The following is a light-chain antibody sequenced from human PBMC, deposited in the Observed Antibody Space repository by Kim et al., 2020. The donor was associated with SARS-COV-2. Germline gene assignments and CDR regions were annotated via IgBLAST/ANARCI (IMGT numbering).Light chain of an antibody. CDR1: QSVDSN. V-gene: IGKV3-15*01. Sequence: SVSPGESVSLSCRASQSVDSNLAWYQQQPGQAPRLLIYDVSIRAIGVPARFSGSGSGTQFSLTIGSLQPEDAAVYYCLQYSDWWTFGQGTKVDIK. CDR2: DVS. CDR3: LQYSDWWT. J-gene: IGKJ1*01.